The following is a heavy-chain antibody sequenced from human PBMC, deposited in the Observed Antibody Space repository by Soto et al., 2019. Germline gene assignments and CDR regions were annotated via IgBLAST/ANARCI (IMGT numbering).Heavy chain of an antibody. CDR1: GGSISSYY. CDR2: IYYSGST. D-gene: IGHD1-26*01. Sequence: SETLSLTCTGSGGSISSYYWSWIRQPPGKGLEWIGYIYYSGSTNYNPSLKSRVTISVDTSKNQFSLKLSSVTAADTAVYYCAKNLGGHLPAVFDYGGQETLVTVS. V-gene: IGHV4-59*01. CDR3: AKNLGGHLPAVFDY. J-gene: IGHJ4*02.